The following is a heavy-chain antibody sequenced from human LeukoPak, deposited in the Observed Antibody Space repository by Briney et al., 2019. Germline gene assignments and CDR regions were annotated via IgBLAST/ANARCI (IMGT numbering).Heavy chain of an antibody. D-gene: IGHD3-3*01. CDR1: GGPFSSHG. CDR2: IIPIFGTG. J-gene: IGHJ5*02. V-gene: IGHV1-69*05. Sequence: SVKVSCKASGGPFSSHGISWVRQAPGQGLEWMGGIIPIFGTGNYAQRFQGRVTITTDESTSTAYMELGSLKSEDTAVYYCAWGQHYYELWSERTGWFDPWGQGTLVTVSS. CDR3: AWGQHYYELWSERTGWFDP.